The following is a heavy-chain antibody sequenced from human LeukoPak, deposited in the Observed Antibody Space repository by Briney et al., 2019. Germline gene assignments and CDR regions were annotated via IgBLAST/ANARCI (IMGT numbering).Heavy chain of an antibody. D-gene: IGHD7-27*01. CDR3: ARVGMTSYYYYYGMDV. Sequence: SETLSLTCTVSGGSISSGGYYWSWIRQHPGKGLEWIGYIYYSGSTYYNPSLKSRVTISVDTSKNQFSLKLSSVTAADTAVYYCARVGMTSYYYYYGMDVWGQGTTVTVSS. CDR1: GGSISSGGYY. CDR2: IYYSGST. V-gene: IGHV4-31*03. J-gene: IGHJ6*02.